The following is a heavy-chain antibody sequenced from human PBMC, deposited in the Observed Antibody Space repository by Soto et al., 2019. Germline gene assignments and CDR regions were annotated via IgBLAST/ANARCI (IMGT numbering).Heavy chain of an antibody. V-gene: IGHV1-58*01. CDR3: ASSHGDYYDSKGDY. Sequence: SVKCYCKASGFTFTSSAVQLVRQARGQRLEWIGWIVVGSGNTNYAQKFQERVTITRDMSTSTAYMELSSLRSEDTAVYYCASSHGDYYDSKGDYWGQGTLVTVSS. CDR1: GFTFTSSA. CDR2: IVVGSGNT. D-gene: IGHD3-22*01. J-gene: IGHJ4*02.